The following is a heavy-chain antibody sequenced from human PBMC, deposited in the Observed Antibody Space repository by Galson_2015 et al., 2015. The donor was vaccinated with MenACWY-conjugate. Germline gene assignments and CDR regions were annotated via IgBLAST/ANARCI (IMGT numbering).Heavy chain of an antibody. CDR2: IHPSGGST. V-gene: IGHV1-46*01. CDR1: GYTFTSYY. J-gene: IGHJ6*02. D-gene: IGHD4-11*01. Sequence: SVKVSCKASGYTFTSYYMHWVRQAPGQGLEWMGIIHPSGGSTSYAQKFQGKVTMTRDTSTSTVYMELSSLRSEDTAVYYCARVKLYSNQKYYYGMDVWGQGTTVTVSS. CDR3: ARVKLYSNQKYYYGMDV.